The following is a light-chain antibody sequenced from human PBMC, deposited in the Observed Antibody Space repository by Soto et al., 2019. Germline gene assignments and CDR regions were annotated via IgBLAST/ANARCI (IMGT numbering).Light chain of an antibody. CDR2: GAS. CDR1: QSVSNNY. J-gene: IGKJ4*01. Sequence: EIVLTQSPGTLSLSPGERATLSCRAAQSVSNNYLAWYQQKSGQAPRLLIYGASNRAADIPARFSASGSGTDFTLTISSLEPEDFAVYYCQQHSNWPLTFGGGTKVDIK. V-gene: IGKV3-11*01. CDR3: QQHSNWPLT.